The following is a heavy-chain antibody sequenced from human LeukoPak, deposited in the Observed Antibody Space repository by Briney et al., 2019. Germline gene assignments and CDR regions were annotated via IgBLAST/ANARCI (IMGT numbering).Heavy chain of an antibody. D-gene: IGHD3-22*01. CDR1: GFTFSSYA. J-gene: IGHJ4*02. Sequence: GGSLRLSCAASGFTFSSYAMSWVRQAPGKGLEWVSAIGGSGGSTYYADSVKGRFTISRDNSKNTLYLQMNSLRAEDTAVYYCAKEGRITMIVVVPYYFDYWGQGTLVTDSS. CDR2: IGGSGGST. V-gene: IGHV3-23*01. CDR3: AKEGRITMIVVVPYYFDY.